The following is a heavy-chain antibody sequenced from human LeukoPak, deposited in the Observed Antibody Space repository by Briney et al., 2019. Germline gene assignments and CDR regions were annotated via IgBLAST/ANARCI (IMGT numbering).Heavy chain of an antibody. J-gene: IGHJ4*02. CDR1: GFTFDAYA. Sequence: GRSLRLSCAASGFTFDAYAMHWVRQAPGKGLEWVSVISWNSGSIGYADSVKGRFTISRDNSKNTLYLQMNSLRAEDTAVYYCAKDRVGATPMAFDYWGQGTLVTVSS. D-gene: IGHD1-26*01. CDR2: ISWNSGSI. V-gene: IGHV3-9*01. CDR3: AKDRVGATPMAFDY.